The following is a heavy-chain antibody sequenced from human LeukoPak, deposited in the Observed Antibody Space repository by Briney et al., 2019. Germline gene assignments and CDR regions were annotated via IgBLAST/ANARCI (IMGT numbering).Heavy chain of an antibody. CDR1: GGSFSGYY. CDR3: AKVPGRKWDYVDY. D-gene: IGHD1-14*01. V-gene: IGHV3-23*01. J-gene: IGHJ4*02. CDR2: ISGSGGST. Sequence: PSETLSLTCAVYGGSFSGYYWSWVRQAPGKGLEWVSAISGSGGSTYYADSVKGRFTISRDNSKNTLYLQMNSLRAEDTAVYYCAKVPGRKWDYVDYWGQGTLVTVSS.